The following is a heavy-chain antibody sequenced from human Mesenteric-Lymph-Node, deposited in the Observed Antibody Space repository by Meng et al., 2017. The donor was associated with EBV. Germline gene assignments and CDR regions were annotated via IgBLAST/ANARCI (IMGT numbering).Heavy chain of an antibody. CDR2: ISGSGSTT. CDR3: ANVPYYY. J-gene: IGHJ4*02. Sequence: EVELLGAGGGLVQPGGHLRLSCAASGFTFNNYDMSWVRQAPGKGLEWVSSISGSGSTTNYADSVKGRFTVSRDNPGNTLFLQMNSLRVEDTAVYYCANVPYYYWGRGTLVTVSS. V-gene: IGHV3-23*01. CDR1: GFTFNNYD. D-gene: IGHD3-10*01.